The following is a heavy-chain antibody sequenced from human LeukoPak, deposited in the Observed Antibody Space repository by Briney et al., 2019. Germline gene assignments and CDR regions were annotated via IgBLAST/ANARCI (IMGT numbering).Heavy chain of an antibody. Sequence: GGSLRLSRKPSGFTFVEFYTSCVREAPGKGLECVANIDGAGKDRDYADTGKGRFTISRNNNTHSMYMDMTSARAEDTYTYFCARAMPGVVFNYSYCWGKLVLVPVSS. CDR3: ARAMPGVVFNYSYC. CDR2: IDGAGKDR. D-gene: IGHD2-2*01. J-gene: IGHJ4*01. V-gene: IGHV3-7*04. CDR1: GFTFVEFY.